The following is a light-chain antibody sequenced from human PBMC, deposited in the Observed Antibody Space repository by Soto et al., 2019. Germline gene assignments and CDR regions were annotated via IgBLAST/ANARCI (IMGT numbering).Light chain of an antibody. J-gene: IGKJ1*01. CDR2: GAS. Sequence: ESVLTQSPGTLSLSPGERATLSCRASQSVSSSYLAWYQQKPGQAPRLLIYGASCRATGIPDRFSGSGSGADFTLTISRLQPEDFAVYYCQQYDSSPWTFGQGTKVDIK. CDR1: QSVSSSY. V-gene: IGKV3-20*01. CDR3: QQYDSSPWT.